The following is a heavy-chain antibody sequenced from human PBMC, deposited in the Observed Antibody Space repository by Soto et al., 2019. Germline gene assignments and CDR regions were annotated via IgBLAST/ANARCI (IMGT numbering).Heavy chain of an antibody. J-gene: IGHJ3*02. Sequence: QVQLQESGPGLVKPSETLSLTCSVSGGSISSYYWSWIRQPPGKGLEWFAYIYYSGTSYNPSLKRRVSISLDTSKNQFSLKLSSVTAADTAVYYCARTYDGSGPNSGGYAFDIWGQGTMVTVSS. V-gene: IGHV4-59*01. D-gene: IGHD3-22*01. CDR2: IYYSGT. CDR3: ARTYDGSGPNSGGYAFDI. CDR1: GGSISSYY.